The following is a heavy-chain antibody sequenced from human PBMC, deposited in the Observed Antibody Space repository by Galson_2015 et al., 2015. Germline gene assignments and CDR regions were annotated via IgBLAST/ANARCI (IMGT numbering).Heavy chain of an antibody. J-gene: IGHJ6*02. D-gene: IGHD2-2*01. CDR2: IYYTGRT. Sequence: ETLSLTCTVSGVSIRGSSYYWGWIRQPPGKGLEWIGSIYYTGRTYYNPSLKSRVTISLDTSKNQFSLNLSSVIAADTAAYYCARHDLVAPYYYGMDVWGQGTTVPVS. CDR1: GVSIRGSSYY. CDR3: ARHDLVAPYYYGMDV. V-gene: IGHV4-39*01.